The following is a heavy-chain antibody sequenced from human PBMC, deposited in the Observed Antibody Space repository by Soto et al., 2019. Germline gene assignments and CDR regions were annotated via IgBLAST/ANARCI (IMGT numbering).Heavy chain of an antibody. V-gene: IGHV3-30*18. D-gene: IGHD6-19*01. Sequence: GGSLRLSCAASGFTFSSYGMHWVRQAPGKGLEWVAVISYDGSNKYYADSVKGRFTISRDNSKNTLYLQMNSLRAEDTAVYYCAKDCSGWYYYSYCGMHVWGQGT. CDR3: AKDCSGWYYYSYCGMHV. CDR1: GFTFSSYG. J-gene: IGHJ6*02. CDR2: ISYDGSNK.